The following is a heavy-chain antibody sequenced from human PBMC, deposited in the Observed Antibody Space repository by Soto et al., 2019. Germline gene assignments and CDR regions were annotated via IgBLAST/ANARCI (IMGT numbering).Heavy chain of an antibody. J-gene: IGHJ4*01. D-gene: IGHD6-13*01. Sequence: SETLSLTCAVSGDSIIGTHWWSWVRRPPGKGLEFIGETHHSRGTNYNPSLRSRVTMSLNKSKNQFSLILYSVTAADTGVYYCARYSAASGTYYFDYWGQGTLVT. V-gene: IGHV4-4*02. CDR2: THHSRGT. CDR1: GDSIIGTHW. CDR3: ARYSAASGTYYFDY.